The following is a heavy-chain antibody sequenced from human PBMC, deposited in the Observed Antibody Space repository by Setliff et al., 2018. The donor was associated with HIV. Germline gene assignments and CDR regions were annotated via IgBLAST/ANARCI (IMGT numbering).Heavy chain of an antibody. CDR3: ARVGSYWSTFDY. Sequence: ASVKVSCKASGYTLTTYGISWVRQAPGQEPEWMGWINTETGNPMYAQGFTGRFVFSLDTSVSTAYLQINSLKAEDTAMYYCARVGSYWSTFDYWGQGALVTVSS. CDR2: INTETGNP. D-gene: IGHD1-26*01. J-gene: IGHJ4*02. V-gene: IGHV7-4-1*02. CDR1: GYTLTTYG.